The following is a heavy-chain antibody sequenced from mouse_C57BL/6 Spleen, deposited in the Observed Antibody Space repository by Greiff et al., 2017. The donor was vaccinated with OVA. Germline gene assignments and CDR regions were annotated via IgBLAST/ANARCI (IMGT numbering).Heavy chain of an antibody. CDR1: GFTFSSYA. V-gene: IGHV5-4*01. CDR2: ISDGGSYT. J-gene: IGHJ3*01. D-gene: IGHD4-1*01. CDR3: ARDLANWDVGFAY. Sequence: DVHLVESGGGLVKPGGSLKLSCAASGFTFSSYAMSWVRQTPEKRLEWVATISDGGSYTYYPDNVKGRFTISRDNAKNNLYLQMSHLKSEDTAMYYCARDLANWDVGFAYWGQGTLVTVSA.